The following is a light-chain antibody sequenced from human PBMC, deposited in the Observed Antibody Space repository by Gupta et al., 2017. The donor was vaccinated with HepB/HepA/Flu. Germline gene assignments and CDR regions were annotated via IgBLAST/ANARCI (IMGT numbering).Light chain of an antibody. V-gene: IGLV8-61*01. CDR2: NTN. Sequence: QTMVTQDPSFSVSPGGTVTITCGLSSGSVSPNFYPAWYQQTPGQAPRTLFYNTNTRSSGVPDRFSGSSLGNKAALTITGAQAEEESDYYGLLYMGSGISMFGGGTKLTVL. CDR3: LLYMGSGISM. J-gene: IGLJ3*02. CDR1: SGSVSPNFY.